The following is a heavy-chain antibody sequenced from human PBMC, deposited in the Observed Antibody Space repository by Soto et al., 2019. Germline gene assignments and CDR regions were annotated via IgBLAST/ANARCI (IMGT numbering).Heavy chain of an antibody. Sequence: GGSLRLSCAASGLTFSIYSMNWVRQAPGKGLEWVSYISSSSSTIHYADSVKGRFTISRDNAKNSLYLQMNSLRAEDTAVYYCARDEGSSSWLDFWGQGTLVTVSS. CDR2: ISSSSSTI. D-gene: IGHD6-13*01. CDR3: ARDEGSSSWLDF. CDR1: GLTFSIYS. J-gene: IGHJ4*02. V-gene: IGHV3-48*01.